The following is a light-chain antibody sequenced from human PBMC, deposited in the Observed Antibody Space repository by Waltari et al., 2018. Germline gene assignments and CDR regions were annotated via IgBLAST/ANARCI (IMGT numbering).Light chain of an antibody. CDR3: AAWDDSLHGLV. CDR1: SSNLGTNT. CDR2: SNN. Sequence: QSVLTQPPSASGTPGQRVTVSCSGSSSNLGTNTVTWYQQLPGTAPKLLIHSNNQWPSGVPDRFSGSKSGTSASLAISGLQSEDEADYYCAAWDDSLHGLVFGGGTKLTVL. J-gene: IGLJ3*02. V-gene: IGLV1-44*01.